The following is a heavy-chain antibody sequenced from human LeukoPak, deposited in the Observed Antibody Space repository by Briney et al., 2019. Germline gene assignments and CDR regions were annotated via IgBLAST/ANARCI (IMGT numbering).Heavy chain of an antibody. V-gene: IGHV1-2*02. D-gene: IGHD3-3*01. Sequence: GASVKVSCKASGYTFTSYDINWVRQATGQGLEWMGWMNPNSGGTNYAQKFQGRVTMTRDTSISTAYMELSRLRSDDTAVYYCAGVGGYYWFDPWGQGTLVTVSS. CDR2: MNPNSGGT. J-gene: IGHJ5*02. CDR1: GYTFTSYD. CDR3: AGVGGYYWFDP.